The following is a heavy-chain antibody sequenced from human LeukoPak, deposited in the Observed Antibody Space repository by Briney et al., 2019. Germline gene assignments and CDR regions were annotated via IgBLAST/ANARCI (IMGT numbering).Heavy chain of an antibody. V-gene: IGHV3-23*01. J-gene: IGHJ5*02. D-gene: IGHD2-2*02. Sequence: PGGSLRLSCAASGFTFSNYAMRWVRQAPGKGLEWVSYISGTGDNTQYADSMKGRFTISRDNSKNTVSLQINNLRAEDTAVYYCVRDGEGAAISVNYWFDPWGQGTLVTVSS. CDR2: ISGTGDNT. CDR3: VRDGEGAAISVNYWFDP. CDR1: GFTFSNYA.